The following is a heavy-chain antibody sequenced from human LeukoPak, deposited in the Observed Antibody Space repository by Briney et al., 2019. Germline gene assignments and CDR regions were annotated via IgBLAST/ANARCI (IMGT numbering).Heavy chain of an antibody. D-gene: IGHD3-22*01. CDR3: ARGYYDSSGHFDY. V-gene: IGHV1-18*01. Sequence: ASVKVSCKASGYTFTSYAISWVRQAPGQGLEWMGWISAYNGNTNYAQKLQGRVTMTRDMSTSTVYMELSSLRSEDTAVYYCARGYYDSSGHFDYWGQGTLVTVSS. CDR1: GYTFTSYA. CDR2: ISAYNGNT. J-gene: IGHJ4*02.